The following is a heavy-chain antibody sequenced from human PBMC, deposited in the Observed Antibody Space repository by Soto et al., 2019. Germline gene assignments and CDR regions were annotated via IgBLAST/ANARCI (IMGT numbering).Heavy chain of an antibody. J-gene: IGHJ4*02. CDR3: ARDRIAGSGSCDN. V-gene: IGHV3-74*01. Sequence: GGSLRLSCAASGFTFNNYRMHWVRQAPGKGLVWVSRIKTDGSSPNYADSVEGRFTISSDNAKNTLYLQMNSLRVEDTAVYYCARDRIAGSGSCDNWGQGTLVTVSS. CDR2: IKTDGSSP. CDR1: GFTFNNYR. D-gene: IGHD3-10*01.